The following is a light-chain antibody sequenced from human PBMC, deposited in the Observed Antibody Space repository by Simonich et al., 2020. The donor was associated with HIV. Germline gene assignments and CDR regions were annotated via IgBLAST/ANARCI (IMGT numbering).Light chain of an antibody. Sequence: DIQMTQSPSSLSASVGDRVTITYQASQDISNFINLYQQKPGEAPKFLIYDASYLETGVPSRFSGSGSGTDYTLTISNLQPEDFATYYCQQYYSTPPWTFGQGTKVEIK. CDR3: QQYYSTPPWT. CDR1: QDISNF. V-gene: IGKV1-33*01. J-gene: IGKJ1*01. CDR2: DAS.